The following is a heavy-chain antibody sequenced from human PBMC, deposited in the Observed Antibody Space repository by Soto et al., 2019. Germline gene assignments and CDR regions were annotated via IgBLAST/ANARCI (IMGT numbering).Heavy chain of an antibody. CDR1: GFTFSSYA. V-gene: IGHV3-30-3*01. Sequence: GGSLRLSCAASGFTFSSYAMHWVRQAPGKGLEWVAVISYDGSNKYYADSVKGRFTISRDNSKNTLYLQMNSLRAEDTAVYYCARDYEAYWGQGTLVTVSS. J-gene: IGHJ4*02. CDR2: ISYDGSNK. CDR3: ARDYEAY. D-gene: IGHD3-22*01.